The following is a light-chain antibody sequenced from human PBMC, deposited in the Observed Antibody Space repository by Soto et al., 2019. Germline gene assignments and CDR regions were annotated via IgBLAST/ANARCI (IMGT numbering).Light chain of an antibody. CDR2: GAS. V-gene: IGKV3-20*01. CDR1: QSVSSIY. CDR3: QQYGSSWT. Sequence: EIVLTQSPGTLSLSPGERATLSCRASQSVSSIYLAWYQHKPGQAPRLLIYGASSRATGIPDRFSGSGSVTDFTHTISRLEPEDFGVYYCQQYGSSWTFGQGTKVEIK. J-gene: IGKJ1*01.